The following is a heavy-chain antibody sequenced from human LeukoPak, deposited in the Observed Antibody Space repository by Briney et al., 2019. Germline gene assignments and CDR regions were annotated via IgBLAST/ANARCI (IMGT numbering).Heavy chain of an antibody. Sequence: GWYLRLSCAASGFPFSSYAMHWVRQAPGKGLEYVSAVSSNGGSAYYANSVKGRFVISRDNSENILYLQMGSLRAEDMAVYYCARGSSVGTTGHYDYWGQGTLVTVSS. J-gene: IGHJ4*02. CDR2: VSSNGGSA. V-gene: IGHV3-64*01. CDR3: ARGSSVGTTGHYDY. CDR1: GFPFSSYA. D-gene: IGHD1-26*01.